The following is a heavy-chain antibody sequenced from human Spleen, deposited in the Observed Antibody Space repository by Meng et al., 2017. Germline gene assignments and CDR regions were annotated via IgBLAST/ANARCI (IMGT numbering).Heavy chain of an antibody. CDR3: ARDGKTSTWYGPAIYSDY. Sequence: GGSLRLSCAASGFTFDDYAMHWVRQAPGKGLEWVSAISGNGDSTYYADSVKGRFTISRDNAKNSLFLQMNSLRVEDSAVYYCARDGKTSTWYGPAIYSDYWGQGTLVTVSS. CDR1: GFTFDDYA. D-gene: IGHD1-1*01. V-gene: IGHV3-23*01. J-gene: IGHJ4*02. CDR2: ISGNGDST.